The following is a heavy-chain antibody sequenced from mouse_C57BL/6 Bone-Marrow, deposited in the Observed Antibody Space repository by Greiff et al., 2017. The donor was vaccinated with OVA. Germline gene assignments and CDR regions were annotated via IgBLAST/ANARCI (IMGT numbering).Heavy chain of an antibody. CDR1: YTFS. J-gene: IGHJ3*01. V-gene: IGHV1-87*01. CDR2: GQGLEWNG. CDR3: SEDSAVYYCALTGTGAGLAY. D-gene: IGHD4-1*01. Sequence: QVQLKQSGPELARPWASVKISCQAFYTFSSREHFAFRDTNSWMQWVKQRPGQGLEWNGAIYPGNGDTSSNQKFKGKATLTADKSSSTAYMQHSSRTSEDSAVYYCALTGTGAGLAYWGQGTLVTVSA.